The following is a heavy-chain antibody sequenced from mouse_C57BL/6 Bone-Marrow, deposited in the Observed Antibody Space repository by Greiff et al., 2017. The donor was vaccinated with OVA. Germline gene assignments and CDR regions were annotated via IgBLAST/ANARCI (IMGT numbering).Heavy chain of an antibody. V-gene: IGHV1-18*01. D-gene: IGHD2-4*01. CDR3: ARGGYYDYDGGAWFAY. CDR1: GYTFTDYN. J-gene: IGHJ3*01. CDR2: INSNNGGT. Sequence: EVQLQQSGPELAKPGASVKIPCKASGYTFTDYNMDWVKQSHGKSLEWIGDINSNNGGTIYNQKFKGKATWTVDKSSSTPYMELRSLTSEDTAVYYCARGGYYDYDGGAWFAYWGQGTLVTVSA.